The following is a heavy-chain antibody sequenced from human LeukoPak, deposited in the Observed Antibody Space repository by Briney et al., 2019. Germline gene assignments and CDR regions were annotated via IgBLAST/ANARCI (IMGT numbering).Heavy chain of an antibody. CDR1: GGSFSGYY. CDR3: ARGDYDSSGYAKPFDY. CDR2: INHSGST. D-gene: IGHD3-22*01. J-gene: IGHJ4*02. V-gene: IGHV4-34*01. Sequence: PSETLSLTCAVYGGSFSGYYWSWIRQPPGKGLEWIGEINHSGSTNYNPSLKSRVTISVDTSKNQFSLKLSSVTAADTAVYYCARGDYDSSGYAKPFDYWGQGTLVTVSS.